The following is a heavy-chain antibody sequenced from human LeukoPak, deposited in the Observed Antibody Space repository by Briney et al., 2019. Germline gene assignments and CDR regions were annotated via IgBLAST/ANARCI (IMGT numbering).Heavy chain of an antibody. CDR2: ISPDGKYI. CDR3: AKETLYCSGGSCYGSGYFDY. J-gene: IGHJ4*02. D-gene: IGHD2-15*01. V-gene: IGHV3-23*01. Sequence: GGSLRLSCAASGFTFSSTVMTWVRQAPGKGLEWVSTISPDGKYIYYADSLRGRFTMSRDNSKNTLYLQMNSLRAEYTAVYYCAKETLYCSGGSCYGSGYFDYWGQGTLVTVSS. CDR1: GFTFSSTV.